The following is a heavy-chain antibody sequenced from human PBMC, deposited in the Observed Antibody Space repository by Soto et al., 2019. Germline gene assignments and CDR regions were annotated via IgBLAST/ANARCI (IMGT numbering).Heavy chain of an antibody. J-gene: IGHJ6*02. Sequence: GSLRLSCAASGFTFSSYGMHWVRQAPGKGLEWVAVIWYDGSNKYYADSVKGRFTISRDNSKNTLYLQMNSLRAEDTAVYYCARDPGLEMATTYYYYYGMDVWGQGTTVTVSS. CDR3: ARDPGLEMATTYYYYYGMDV. CDR1: GFTFSSYG. V-gene: IGHV3-33*01. D-gene: IGHD5-12*01. CDR2: IWYDGSNK.